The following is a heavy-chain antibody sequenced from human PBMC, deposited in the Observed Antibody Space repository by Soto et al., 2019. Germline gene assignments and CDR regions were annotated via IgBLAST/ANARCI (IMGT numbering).Heavy chain of an antibody. V-gene: IGHV4-39*01. CDR3: ARRLAYGDSTFGCYP. Sequence: PSETLSLTCTVSGGSISSSSYYWGWIRQPPGKGLEWIGSIYYSGSTYYNPSLKSRVTISVGTSKNQFSLKLSSVTAADTAVYYFARRLAYGDSTFGCYPCIQGTPVTVS. D-gene: IGHD4-17*01. CDR1: GGSISSSSYY. CDR2: IYYSGST. J-gene: IGHJ5*02.